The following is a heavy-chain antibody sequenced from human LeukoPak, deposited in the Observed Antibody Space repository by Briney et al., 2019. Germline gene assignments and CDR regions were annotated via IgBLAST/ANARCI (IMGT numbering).Heavy chain of an antibody. J-gene: IGHJ4*02. CDR2: IKQDRSEK. CDR3: ASPRVQWELVGVY. Sequence: QTGGSLRLSCAASGFTFTNYWMSWVRQAPGKGLELVANIKQDRSEKYYVDSVKGRFTISRDNAKNSLYLQMNNLRAEDTAVYFCASPRVQWELVGVYWGQGILVTVSS. V-gene: IGHV3-7*01. CDR1: GFTFTNYW. D-gene: IGHD1-26*01.